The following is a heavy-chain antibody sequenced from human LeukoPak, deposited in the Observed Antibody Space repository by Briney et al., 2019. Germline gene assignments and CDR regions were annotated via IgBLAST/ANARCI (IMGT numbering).Heavy chain of an antibody. D-gene: IGHD3-16*01. CDR2: INHSGST. Sequence: SETLSLTCAVYGGSFSGYYWSGIRQPPGKGLEWIGEINHSGSTNYNPSLKSRVTISVDTSKNQFSLKLSSVTAADTAVYYCARGRKKGAAALHYDYWGQGTLVTVSS. CDR3: ARGRKKGAAALHYDY. V-gene: IGHV4-34*01. CDR1: GGSFSGYY. J-gene: IGHJ4*02.